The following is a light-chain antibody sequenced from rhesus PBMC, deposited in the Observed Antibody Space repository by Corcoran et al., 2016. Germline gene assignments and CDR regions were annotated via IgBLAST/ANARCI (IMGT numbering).Light chain of an antibody. CDR2: GAS. V-gene: IGKV1-21*01. CDR1: QEISRW. J-gene: IGKJ4*01. CDR3: QQYNSAPLT. Sequence: DIQMTQSPSSLSASVGDRVTITCRASQEISRWLAWYQKKPGKAPNLLISGASSLQSGVPSRFSASASGTDFTLPINRLQPEYFATYFCQQYNSAPLTFGGGTKMEI.